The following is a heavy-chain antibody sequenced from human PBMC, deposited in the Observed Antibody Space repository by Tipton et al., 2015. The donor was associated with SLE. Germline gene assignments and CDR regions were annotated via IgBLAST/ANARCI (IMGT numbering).Heavy chain of an antibody. CDR3: ARGLYQSGSSDY. V-gene: IGHV4-34*01. J-gene: IGHJ4*02. Sequence: TLSLTCTVSGGSISSYYWSRIRQPPGKGLEWIGEINHSGRTNYNPSLKSRVTISVDTSKNQFSLKLSSVTAADTAVYYCARGLYQSGSSDYWGQGTLVTVSS. D-gene: IGHD1-26*01. CDR1: GGSISSYY. CDR2: INHSGRT.